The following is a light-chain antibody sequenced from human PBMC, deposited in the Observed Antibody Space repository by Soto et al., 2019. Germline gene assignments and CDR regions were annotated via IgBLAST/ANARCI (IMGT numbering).Light chain of an antibody. Sequence: DIQLTQSPSTLAASVGDRVTITCRASRSFSRWLAWYQQKPGKAPTLLIYEASSLESGVPSRFSGSGSGTEFTLTISSLQPDDFATYYCQHYNSYPLTFGGGSKVEIK. CDR1: RSFSRW. J-gene: IGKJ4*01. V-gene: IGKV1-5*03. CDR3: QHYNSYPLT. CDR2: EAS.